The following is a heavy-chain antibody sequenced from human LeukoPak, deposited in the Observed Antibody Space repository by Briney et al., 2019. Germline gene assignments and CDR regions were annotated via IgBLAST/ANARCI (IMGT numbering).Heavy chain of an antibody. Sequence: SETLSLTCAVYGGSFSGYYWSWIRQPPGKGLEWIGEINHSGSTNYNPSLKSRVTISVDTSKNQFSLKLSSVTAADTAVYYCARGYYDYVWGSYRYSSQFPFDYWGQGTLVTVSS. J-gene: IGHJ4*02. CDR2: INHSGST. CDR3: ARGYYDYVWGSYRYSSQFPFDY. D-gene: IGHD3-16*02. V-gene: IGHV4-34*01. CDR1: GGSFSGYY.